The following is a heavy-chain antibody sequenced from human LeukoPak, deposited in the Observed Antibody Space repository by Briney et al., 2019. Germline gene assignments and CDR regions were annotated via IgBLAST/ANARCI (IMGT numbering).Heavy chain of an antibody. V-gene: IGHV3-33*06. CDR2: IWYDGSNK. CDR3: AKRMGPSIAATDLDY. J-gene: IGHJ4*02. CDR1: GFTFSSYG. Sequence: GGSVRLSCAASGFTFSSYGMHWVRQAPGKGLEWVAVIWYDGSNKYYADSVKGRFTISRDNSKNTLYLQMNSLRAEDTAVYYCAKRMGPSIAATDLDYWGQGTLVTVSS. D-gene: IGHD6-13*01.